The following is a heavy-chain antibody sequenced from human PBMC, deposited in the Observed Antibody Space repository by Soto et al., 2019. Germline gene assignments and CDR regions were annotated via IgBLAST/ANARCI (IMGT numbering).Heavy chain of an antibody. V-gene: IGHV4-59*01. Sequence: PSETLSLTCTVSGGSISRYYWSWIRQPPGKGLEWIGCIYYSGSTNYNPSLKSRVTISVDTSKNQFSLKLSSVTAADTAVYYCARGDPLLWFGEKVYYGMDVWGQGTTVTVSS. D-gene: IGHD3-10*01. CDR3: ARGDPLLWFGEKVYYGMDV. J-gene: IGHJ6*02. CDR2: IYYSGST. CDR1: GGSISRYY.